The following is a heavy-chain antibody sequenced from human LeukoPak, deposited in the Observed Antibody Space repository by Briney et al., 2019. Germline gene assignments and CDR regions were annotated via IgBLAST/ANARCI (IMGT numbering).Heavy chain of an antibody. CDR1: GYSISSGYY. J-gene: IGHJ4*02. CDR2: ISHSGST. V-gene: IGHV4-38-2*02. Sequence: PSETLSLTCTVSGYSISSGYYWGWIRQSPGKGLEWIEIISHSGSTYDNPSLKSRVTISLDTSKNQISLRLRSVTAADTAVYYCATSSRTYGSGSYSRFDYWGQGTLVTVSS. CDR3: ATSSRTYGSGSYSRFDY. D-gene: IGHD3-10*01.